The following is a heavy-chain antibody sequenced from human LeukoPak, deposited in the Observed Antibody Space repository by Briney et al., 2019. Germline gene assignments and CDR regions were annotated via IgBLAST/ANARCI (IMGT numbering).Heavy chain of an antibody. Sequence: GRSLRLSCAASGFTFSSYAMHWVRQAPGKGLEWVAVISYDGSNKYYADSVKGRFTISRDNSKNTLSLQMNSLRAEDTAVYFCAKDLILYCSSASCYGEHAFDVWGQGTMVTVSS. CDR3: AKDLILYCSSASCYGEHAFDV. V-gene: IGHV3-30-3*01. CDR1: GFTFSSYA. D-gene: IGHD2-2*01. J-gene: IGHJ3*01. CDR2: ISYDGSNK.